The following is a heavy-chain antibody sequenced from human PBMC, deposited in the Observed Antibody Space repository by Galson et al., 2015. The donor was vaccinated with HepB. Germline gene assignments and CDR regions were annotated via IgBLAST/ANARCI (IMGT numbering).Heavy chain of an antibody. CDR3: ARGPGLYDSGWFPFDS. Sequence: SLRLSCAASGFTFSNYPLHWVRQAPGTGLEWVAFISYDGGNKKYANSVKGRFTISRDNSKNTLYLQMNSLGLEDTAVYYCARGPGLYDSGWFPFDSWGQGTRVTVSS. CDR2: ISYDGGNK. D-gene: IGHD6-19*01. J-gene: IGHJ5*01. CDR1: GFTFSNYP. V-gene: IGHV3-30-3*01.